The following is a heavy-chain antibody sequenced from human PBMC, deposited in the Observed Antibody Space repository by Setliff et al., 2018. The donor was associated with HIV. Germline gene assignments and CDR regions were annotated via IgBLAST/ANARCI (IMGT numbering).Heavy chain of an antibody. D-gene: IGHD3-3*01. CDR1: GFTFSSYS. CDR2: IRSSSSTI. Sequence: GGSLRLSCAASGFTFSSYSMNWVRQAPGKGLEWVSYIRSSSSTIYYADSVKGRFTISRDNAKNSLYLQMNSLRAEDTAVYYCARPVYGFYSRGYWGQGTLVTVSS. J-gene: IGHJ4*02. V-gene: IGHV3-48*01. CDR3: ARPVYGFYSRGY.